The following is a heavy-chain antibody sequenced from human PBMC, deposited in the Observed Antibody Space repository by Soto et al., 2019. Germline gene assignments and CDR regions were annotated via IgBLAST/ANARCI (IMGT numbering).Heavy chain of an antibody. V-gene: IGHV4-34*01. CDR3: ARVERGTVTTVVDAFDI. J-gene: IGHJ3*02. CDR1: GGFVSSGSYY. Sequence: QVQLQQWGAGLLKPSETLSLTCAVYGGFVSSGSYYWSWIRQPPGKGLEWIGEMSHSGGTHFYQALKSRVTISVDTSKNQFSLKMSSVTAADTALYYCARVERGTVTTVVDAFDIWGPGTMVTVSS. D-gene: IGHD1-1*01. CDR2: MSHSGGT.